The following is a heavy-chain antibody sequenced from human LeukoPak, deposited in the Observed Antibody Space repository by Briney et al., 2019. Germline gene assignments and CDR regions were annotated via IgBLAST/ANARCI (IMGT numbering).Heavy chain of an antibody. CDR2: IYYSGST. CDR3: ARDSGQGLELGYFDY. Sequence: PSETLSLTCTVSGGSISSYYWSWIRQPPGKGLEWIGYIYYSGSTNYNPSLKSRVTISVDTSKNQFSLKLSSVTAADTAVYYCARDSGQGLELGYFDYWGQGTLVTVSS. J-gene: IGHJ4*02. D-gene: IGHD6-19*01. CDR1: GGSISSYY. V-gene: IGHV4-59*01.